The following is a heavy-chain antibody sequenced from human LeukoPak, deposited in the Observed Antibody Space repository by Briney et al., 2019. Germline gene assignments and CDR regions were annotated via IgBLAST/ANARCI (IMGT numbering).Heavy chain of an antibody. J-gene: IGHJ4*02. D-gene: IGHD2-15*01. Sequence: SETLSRCCAVYAGSFSCYYWSWLRQPPGKGLEWIVEINHSGSPNYNPSLKSRVTISVDTSKNQFSLKLSSVTAADTAVYYCARGGGQPFDFDNWGQGTLVTVSP. CDR3: ARGGGQPFDFDN. V-gene: IGHV4-34*01. CDR2: INHSGSP. CDR1: AGSFSCYY.